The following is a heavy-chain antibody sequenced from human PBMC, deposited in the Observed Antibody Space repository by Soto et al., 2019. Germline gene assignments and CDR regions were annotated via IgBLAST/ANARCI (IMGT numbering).Heavy chain of an antibody. Sequence: CAVSGGSISSGGYSWSWIRQPPGKGLEWIGYIYHSGSTYYNPSLKSRVTISVDRSKNQFSLKLSSVTAADTAVYYCARVPDRWGQGTQVTVSS. CDR2: IYHSGST. CDR3: ARVPDR. D-gene: IGHD2-2*01. CDR1: GGSISSGGYS. V-gene: IGHV4-30-2*01. J-gene: IGHJ5*02.